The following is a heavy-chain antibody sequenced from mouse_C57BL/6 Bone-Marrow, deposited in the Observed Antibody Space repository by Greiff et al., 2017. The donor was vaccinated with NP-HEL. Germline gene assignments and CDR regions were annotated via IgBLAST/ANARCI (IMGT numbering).Heavy chain of an antibody. CDR3: ARWGYYYGSSP. CDR2: IDPSASYT. CDR1: GYTFTSYW. D-gene: IGHD1-1*01. V-gene: IGHV1-69*01. Sequence: QVQLQQPGAELLMPGASVKLSCKASGYTFTSYWLHWVKQRPGQGLEWIGEIDPSASYTNYNQKFKGKSTLTVDKSSSTAYMQLSSLTSEDSEVYYCARWGYYYGSSPWGQGTLVTVSA. J-gene: IGHJ3*01.